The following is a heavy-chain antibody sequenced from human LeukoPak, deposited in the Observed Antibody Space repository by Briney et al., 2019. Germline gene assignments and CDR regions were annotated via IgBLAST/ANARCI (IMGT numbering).Heavy chain of an antibody. Sequence: SGGSLRLSCAASGFTFSSYDMHWVRHATGKGLEWVSAIGTAGDPSYPGSVKGRFTISRDNAKSSLSLQMNSLRVRDTAVYYCARGHYYDSIGYYYFDYWGQGTLVTVSS. D-gene: IGHD3-22*01. CDR1: GFTFSSYD. CDR2: IGTAGDP. J-gene: IGHJ4*02. CDR3: ARGHYYDSIGYYYFDY. V-gene: IGHV3-13*05.